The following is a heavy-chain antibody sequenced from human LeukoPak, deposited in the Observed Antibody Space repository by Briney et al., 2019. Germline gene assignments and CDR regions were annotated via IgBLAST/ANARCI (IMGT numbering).Heavy chain of an antibody. CDR2: IIPIFGTA. Sequence: GASVKVSCKASGYTFTSYYMHWVRQAPGQGLEWMGGIIPIFGTANYAQKFQGRVTITADKSTSTVYMELRSLRSEDTAVYYCARADGYSPRDAFHIWGQGTMVTVSS. V-gene: IGHV1-69*06. J-gene: IGHJ3*02. D-gene: IGHD5-24*01. CDR3: ARADGYSPRDAFHI. CDR1: GYTFTSYY.